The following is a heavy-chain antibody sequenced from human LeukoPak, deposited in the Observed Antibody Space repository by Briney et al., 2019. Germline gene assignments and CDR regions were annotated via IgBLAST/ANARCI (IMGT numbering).Heavy chain of an antibody. CDR2: ISGSGGST. V-gene: IGHV3-23*01. D-gene: IGHD3-10*01. Sequence: GGSLSLSCAASGFTFSSYAMSWVGQAPGKGLEWVSAISGSGGSTYYADSVKGRFTISRDNSKNTLYLQMNSLRAEDTAVYYCANLHDYGSLDYWGQGTLVTVSS. CDR3: ANLHDYGSLDY. J-gene: IGHJ4*02. CDR1: GFTFSSYA.